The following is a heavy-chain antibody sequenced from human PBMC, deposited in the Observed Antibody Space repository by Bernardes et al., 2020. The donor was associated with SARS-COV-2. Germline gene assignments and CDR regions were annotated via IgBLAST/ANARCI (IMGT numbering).Heavy chain of an antibody. J-gene: IGHJ4*02. V-gene: IGHV4-31*01. CDR3: ARGGEEGSCTGGSCPIHFDS. CDR1: GGSISSGPYY. D-gene: IGHD2-15*01. CDR2: IYYTGST. Sequence: SETLSLTCTVSGGSISSGPYYWSWIRQHPGKGLEWIGYIYYTGSTYYNPSLKSLVTISVDTSKNQFSLNLSSVTAADTAVYYCARGGEEGSCTGGSCPIHFDSWGQGTLVTVSS.